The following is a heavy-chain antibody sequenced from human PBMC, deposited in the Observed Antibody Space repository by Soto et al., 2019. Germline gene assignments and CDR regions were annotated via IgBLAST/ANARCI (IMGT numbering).Heavy chain of an antibody. CDR1: GFTFSSYA. CDR2: ISGSGGST. J-gene: IGHJ5*02. Sequence: EVQLLESGGGLVQPGGSLRLSCAASGFTFSSYAMSWVRQAPGKGLEWVSAISGSGGSTYYADSVKGRFTISRDNSKNTLYLQMTRSRAEHKAVFYCAKDGPAGRVYTSMVSWLDPWGQGTLVTVSS. V-gene: IGHV3-23*01. D-gene: IGHD5-18*01. CDR3: AKDGPAGRVYTSMVSWLDP.